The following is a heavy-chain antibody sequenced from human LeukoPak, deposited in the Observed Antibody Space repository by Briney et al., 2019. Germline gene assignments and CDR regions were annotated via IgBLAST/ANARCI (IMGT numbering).Heavy chain of an antibody. J-gene: IGHJ4*02. CDR1: GGSISSYY. V-gene: IGHV4-59*12. CDR2: IYYSGST. Sequence: PSETLSLTCTVSGGSISSYYWSWIRQPPGKGLEWIGYIYYSGSTYYNPSLKSRVTISVDTSKNQFSLKLSSVTAADTAVYYCARDFSAGVVRGVFPDYWGQGTLVTVSS. D-gene: IGHD3-10*01. CDR3: ARDFSAGVVRGVFPDY.